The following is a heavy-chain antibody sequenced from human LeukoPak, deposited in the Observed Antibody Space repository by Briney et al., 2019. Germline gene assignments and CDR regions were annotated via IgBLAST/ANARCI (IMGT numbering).Heavy chain of an antibody. CDR2: IIPILGIA. CDR1: GGTFSSYA. J-gene: IGHJ5*02. D-gene: IGHD3-22*01. V-gene: IGHV1-69*04. CDR3: AREFHYDSSGYSPNWFDP. Sequence: GASVKVSCKASGGTFSSYAISWVRQAPGQGLEWMGRIIPILGIANYAQKFQGRVTITADKSTSTAYMELSSLRSEDTAVYYCAREFHYDSSGYSPNWFDPWGQGTLVTVSS.